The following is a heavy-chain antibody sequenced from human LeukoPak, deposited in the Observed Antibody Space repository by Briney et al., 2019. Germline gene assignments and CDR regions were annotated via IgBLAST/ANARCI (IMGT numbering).Heavy chain of an antibody. CDR3: ARARVGYCSSTSCHLFDY. D-gene: IGHD2-2*01. Sequence: GGSLRLSCAASGFTFSSYWMSWVRQAPGKGLEWVANIKQDGSEKYYVDSVKGRFTISRDNVKNSLYLQMNSLRAEDTAVYYCARARVGYCSSTSCHLFDYWGQGTLVTVSS. V-gene: IGHV3-7*01. CDR2: IKQDGSEK. CDR1: GFTFSSYW. J-gene: IGHJ4*02.